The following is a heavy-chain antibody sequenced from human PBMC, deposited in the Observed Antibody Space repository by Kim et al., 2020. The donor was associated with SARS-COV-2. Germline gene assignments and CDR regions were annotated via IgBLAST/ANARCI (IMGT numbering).Heavy chain of an antibody. CDR2: ISYDGSNK. V-gene: IGHV3-30*04. CDR3: ARVEGRGYSGYDLDY. J-gene: IGHJ4*02. CDR1: GFTFSSYA. Sequence: GGSLRLSCAASGFTFSSYAMHWVRQAPGKGLEWVAVISYDGSNKYYADSVKGRFTISRDNSKNTLYLQMNSLRAEDTAVYYCARVEGRGYSGYDLDYWGQGTLVTVSS. D-gene: IGHD5-12*01.